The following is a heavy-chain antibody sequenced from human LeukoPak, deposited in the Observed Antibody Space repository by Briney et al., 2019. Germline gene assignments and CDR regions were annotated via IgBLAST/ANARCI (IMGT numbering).Heavy chain of an antibody. J-gene: IGHJ5*02. Sequence: GGSLRLSCAASGFTFSSYGMHWVRQAPGNGLEWVAVIWYDGSNKYYADSVKGRFTISRDNSKNTLYLQMNSLRAEDTAVYYCARGGYNWNYNANWFDPWGQGTLVTVSS. CDR2: IWYDGSNK. CDR3: ARGGYNWNYNANWFDP. D-gene: IGHD1-7*01. CDR1: GFTFSSYG. V-gene: IGHV3-33*01.